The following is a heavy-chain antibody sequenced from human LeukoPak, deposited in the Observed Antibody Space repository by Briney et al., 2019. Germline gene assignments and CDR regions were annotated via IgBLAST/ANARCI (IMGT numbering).Heavy chain of an antibody. CDR2: IYYTGVT. D-gene: IGHD4-23*01. CDR1: GGYIITSGHY. J-gene: IGHJ5*02. V-gene: IGHV4-39*07. Sequence: SETLSLTCTVSGGYIITSGHYWGWIRQPPGKGLEWIGSIYYTGVTSTNPFFRSRTSISVDTSKNQFSLNLTFVTAADAAVYYCARERSSSGGHSWFDPWGQGTLVTVSS. CDR3: ARERSSSGGHSWFDP.